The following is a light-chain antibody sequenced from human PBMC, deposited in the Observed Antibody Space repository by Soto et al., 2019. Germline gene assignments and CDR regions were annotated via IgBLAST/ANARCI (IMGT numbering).Light chain of an antibody. Sequence: AIRMAPSPSSFSASTGDRVTITCRASQGISSYLAWYQQKPGKAPKLLIYAASTLQSGVPSRFSGSGSGTDFTLTISSLQPEDFATYYCQQSYSSPITFGQGTRLEIK. CDR3: QQSYSSPIT. CDR2: AAS. CDR1: QGISSY. J-gene: IGKJ5*01. V-gene: IGKV1-8*01.